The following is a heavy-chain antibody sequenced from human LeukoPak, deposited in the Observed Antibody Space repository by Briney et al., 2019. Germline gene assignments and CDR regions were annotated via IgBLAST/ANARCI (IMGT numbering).Heavy chain of an antibody. CDR3: ARDHGSAYYRAPRH. J-gene: IGHJ4*02. Sequence: ASVKVSCKASGYIFTNYYMHWVRQAPGQGLEWMGTINPSGGSTTYAQKFQGRVTMTRDTSTSTVYMELSSLRSEDSAVYYCARDHGSAYYRAPRHWGQGTLVTVSS. CDR2: INPSGGST. CDR1: GYIFTNYY. V-gene: IGHV1-46*01. D-gene: IGHD3-10*01.